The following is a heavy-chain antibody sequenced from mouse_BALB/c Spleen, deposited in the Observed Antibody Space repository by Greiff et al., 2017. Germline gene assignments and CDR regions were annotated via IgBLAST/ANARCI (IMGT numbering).Heavy chain of an antibody. CDR1: GFTFSSFG. CDR3: AGKDYFDY. V-gene: IGHV5-17*02. J-gene: IGHJ2*01. CDR2: ISSGSSTI. Sequence: EVKLMESGGGLVQPGGSRKLSCAASGFTFSSFGMHWVRQAPEKGLEWVAYISSGSSTIYYADTVKGRFTISRDNPKNTLFLQMTSLRSEDTAMYYCAGKDYFDYWGQGTTLTVSS.